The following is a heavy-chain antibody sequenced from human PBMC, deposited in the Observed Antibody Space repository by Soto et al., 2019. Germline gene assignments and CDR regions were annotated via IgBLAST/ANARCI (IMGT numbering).Heavy chain of an antibody. Sequence: QVQLQESGPGLVKPSETLSPTCTVSGVSINTFYWNWIRQPPGKGLEWIGFISYSGTTNYNPSLKSRVTISIDTSRSQFSLKLTSVTAADTAVYYCARQIRDGSGTYHFDYWGQGTLVTVSS. V-gene: IGHV4-59*08. CDR2: ISYSGTT. CDR1: GVSINTFY. J-gene: IGHJ4*02. D-gene: IGHD3-10*01. CDR3: ARQIRDGSGTYHFDY.